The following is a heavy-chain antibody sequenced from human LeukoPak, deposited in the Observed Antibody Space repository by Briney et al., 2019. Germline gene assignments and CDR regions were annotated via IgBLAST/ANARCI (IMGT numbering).Heavy chain of an antibody. Sequence: KPSETLSLTCAVYGGSFSGYYWSWIRQPPGKGLEWIGEINHSGSTNYNPSLKSRVTISVGTSKNQFSLKLSSVTAAATAVYYCARGDYYDSSGYYVDYWGQGTLVTVSS. CDR2: INHSGST. V-gene: IGHV4-34*01. J-gene: IGHJ4*02. CDR1: GGSFSGYY. CDR3: ARGDYYDSSGYYVDY. D-gene: IGHD3-22*01.